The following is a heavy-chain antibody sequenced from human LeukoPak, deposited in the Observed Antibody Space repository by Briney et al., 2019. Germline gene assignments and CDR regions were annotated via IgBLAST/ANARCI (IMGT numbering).Heavy chain of an antibody. V-gene: IGHV4-34*01. CDR2: INHSGST. Sequence: KPSETLSLTCAVYGGSFSGYYWSWIRQPPGKGLEWLGEINHSGSTNYNPSLKSRVTISVDTSKNQFSLKLSSVTAADTAVYYCARGRQYYDSSGYYYFFDYWGQGTLVTVSS. CDR1: GGSFSGYY. D-gene: IGHD3-22*01. J-gene: IGHJ4*02. CDR3: ARGRQYYDSSGYYYFFDY.